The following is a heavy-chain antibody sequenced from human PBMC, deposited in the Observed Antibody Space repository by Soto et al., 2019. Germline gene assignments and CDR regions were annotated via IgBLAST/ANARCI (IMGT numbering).Heavy chain of an antibody. Sequence: ASVKVSCKASGGTFSSYAISWVRQAPGQGLEWMGGIIPIFGTANYAQKFQGRVTITADESTSTAYMELSSLRSEDTAVYYCARDEGPRIAAAGAPGYWGQGTLVTVSS. J-gene: IGHJ4*02. CDR3: ARDEGPRIAAAGAPGY. V-gene: IGHV1-69*13. CDR2: IIPIFGTA. CDR1: GGTFSSYA. D-gene: IGHD6-13*01.